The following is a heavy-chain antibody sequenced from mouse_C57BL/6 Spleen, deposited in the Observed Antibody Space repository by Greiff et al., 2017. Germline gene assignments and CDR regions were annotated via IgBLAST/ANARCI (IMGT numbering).Heavy chain of an antibody. V-gene: IGHV6-6*01. J-gene: IGHJ4*01. CDR3: TRGSSPYYAMDY. Sequence: EVKVEESGGGLVQPGGSMKLSCAASGFTFSDAWMDWVRQSTEKGLEWVAEIRNKANNNATYYAESVKGRFTVSRDDSKSSVYLQMNSLRAEDTCIYYCTRGSSPYYAMDYWGQGTSVTVSS. CDR1: GFTFSDAW. D-gene: IGHD1-1*01. CDR2: IRNKANNNAT.